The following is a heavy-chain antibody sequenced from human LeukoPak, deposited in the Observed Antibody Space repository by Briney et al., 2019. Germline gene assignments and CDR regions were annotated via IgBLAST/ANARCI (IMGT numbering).Heavy chain of an antibody. CDR1: GYTFTSYA. V-gene: IGHV1-3*01. Sequence: WASVKVSCKASGYTFTSYAMHWVRQAPGQRLEWMGWINAGNGNTKYSQKFQGRVTITRDTSASKAYMELSSLRSEDTAVYYCARDRGYCSGGSCYHNWFDPWGQGTLVTVSS. J-gene: IGHJ5*02. CDR3: ARDRGYCSGGSCYHNWFDP. CDR2: INAGNGNT. D-gene: IGHD2-15*01.